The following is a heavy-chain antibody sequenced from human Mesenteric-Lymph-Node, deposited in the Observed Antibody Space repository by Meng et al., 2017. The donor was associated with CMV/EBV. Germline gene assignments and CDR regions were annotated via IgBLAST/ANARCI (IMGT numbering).Heavy chain of an antibody. Sequence: KTAGGFCRNHAISWVRQAPGQGLEWIGGIIPMFATTNYAQKFQGRVTVTTDDSTSTAYMELSSLRSEDTAVYYCARTYFDNNGLFDYWGQGTLVTVSS. V-gene: IGHV1-69*05. CDR3: ARTYFDNNGLFDY. D-gene: IGHD3-22*01. CDR2: IIPMFATT. CDR1: GGFCRNHA. J-gene: IGHJ4*02.